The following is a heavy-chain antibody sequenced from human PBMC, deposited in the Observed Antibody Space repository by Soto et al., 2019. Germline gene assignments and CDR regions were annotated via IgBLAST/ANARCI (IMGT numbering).Heavy chain of an antibody. D-gene: IGHD3-10*01. J-gene: IGHJ4*02. CDR3: AKDIGRYGLGSYDY. V-gene: IGHV3-9*01. CDR1: GFSFDDYA. Sequence: EVQLVESGGGLVQPGRSLRLSCAASGFSFDDYAMHWVRQAPGKGLEWVSGISWNSGSIGYADSVKGRFTISRDNAKNSLYLQMNSLRAEDTALYYCAKDIGRYGLGSYDYWGQGTLVTVSS. CDR2: ISWNSGSI.